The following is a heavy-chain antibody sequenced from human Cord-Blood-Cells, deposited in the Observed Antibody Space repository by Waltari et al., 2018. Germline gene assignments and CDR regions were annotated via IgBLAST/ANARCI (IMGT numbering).Heavy chain of an antibody. CDR3: ASPQVYDSSGYGAFDI. D-gene: IGHD3-22*01. CDR2: IIPIFGTA. CDR1: GGTFSRSA. J-gene: IGHJ3*02. Sequence: QVQLVQSGAEVKKPGSSVKVSCKASGGTFSRSAICWVRQAPGQGLAWMGGIIPIFGTANYAQKFQGRVTITADESTSTAYMELSSLRSEDTAVYYCASPQVYDSSGYGAFDIWGQGTMVTVSS. V-gene: IGHV1-69*01.